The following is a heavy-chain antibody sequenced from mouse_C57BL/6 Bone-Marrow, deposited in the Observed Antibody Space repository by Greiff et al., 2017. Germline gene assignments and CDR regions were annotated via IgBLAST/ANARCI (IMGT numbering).Heavy chain of an antibody. CDR3: ARYDYGYFDV. CDR1: GYSFTSYY. Sequence: QVQLQQSGPELVKPGASVKISCKASGYSFTSYYIHWVKQRPGQGLEWIGWIYPGSGTTKYNEKFKGKATLTADTSSSTAYMQLSSLTSEDSAVYYCARYDYGYFDVWGTGTTLTVSS. D-gene: IGHD2-3*01. V-gene: IGHV1-66*01. J-gene: IGHJ1*03. CDR2: IYPGSGTT.